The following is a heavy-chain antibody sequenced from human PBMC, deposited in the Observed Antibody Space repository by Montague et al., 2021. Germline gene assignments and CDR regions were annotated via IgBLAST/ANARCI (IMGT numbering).Heavy chain of an antibody. CDR1: GDSISSYY. D-gene: IGHD6-19*01. J-gene: IGHJ4*02. CDR2: FYYSGST. V-gene: IGHV4-59*01. CDR3: ARSPTQWLVFGY. Sequence: SETLSLTCTVSGDSISSYYWSWIRQPPGKGLEWIGYFYYSGSTNXNPPLKSRVTMSPDTSKNQFSLKLSSVTAADTAIYYCARSPTQWLVFGYWGQGTLVTVSS.